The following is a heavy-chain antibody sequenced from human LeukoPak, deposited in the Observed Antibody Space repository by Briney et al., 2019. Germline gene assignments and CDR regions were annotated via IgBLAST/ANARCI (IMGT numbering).Heavy chain of an antibody. V-gene: IGHV4-39*01. CDR1: GDSIRSSSYS. D-gene: IGHD3-10*01. J-gene: IGHJ5*02. CDR3: ARQASVVRGVIIPWFDP. Sequence: SETLSLTCTIPGDSIRSSSYSWGWIRQPPGKGLEWIGTINYSGSPYYNPSLQSRVTMSLDTSKNQVSLKLSSVTAADTAVYYCARQASVVRGVIIPWFDPWGRGTLVTASS. CDR2: INYSGSP.